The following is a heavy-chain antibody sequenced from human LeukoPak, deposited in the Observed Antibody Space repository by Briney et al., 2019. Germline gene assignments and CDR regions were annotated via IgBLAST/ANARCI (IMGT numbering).Heavy chain of an antibody. Sequence: ASVKVSFKASGYTFTSYDINWVRQAPGQGLEWMGWMNPNSGNTGYAQKFQGRVTMTRNTSISTAYMELSSLRSEDTAVYYCARGLYYQLLEGYMDVWGKGTTVTVSS. CDR2: MNPNSGNT. J-gene: IGHJ6*03. CDR3: ARGLYYQLLEGYMDV. CDR1: GYTFTSYD. D-gene: IGHD2-2*01. V-gene: IGHV1-8*01.